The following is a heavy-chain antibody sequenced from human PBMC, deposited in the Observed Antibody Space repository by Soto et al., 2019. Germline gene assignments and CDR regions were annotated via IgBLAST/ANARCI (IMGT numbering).Heavy chain of an antibody. Sequence: SETLSLTCTVSGGSISSGGYYWSWIRQHPGKGLEWIGSIYYSGTTHYNPSLKSRVSISVDTSKNQFSLKVNSVTAADTAVYYCARDQGDYDFSSGSSGWFDPWGQGVLVTVSS. D-gene: IGHD3-3*01. CDR3: ARDQGDYDFSSGSSGWFDP. CDR1: GGSISSGGYY. J-gene: IGHJ5*02. V-gene: IGHV4-31*03. CDR2: IYYSGTT.